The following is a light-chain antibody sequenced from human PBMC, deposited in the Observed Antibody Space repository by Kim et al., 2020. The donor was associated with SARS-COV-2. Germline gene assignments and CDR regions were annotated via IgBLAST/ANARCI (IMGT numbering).Light chain of an antibody. Sequence: ASVGDRVIITCQASQDISNYLTWYQQKPGKAPKVLIDHASNLETGVSSRFSGSGSGTHFTFTITSLQPEDFATYYCQQYDRLPLTFGGGTKVDIK. CDR1: QDISNY. J-gene: IGKJ4*01. CDR3: QQYDRLPLT. V-gene: IGKV1-33*01. CDR2: HAS.